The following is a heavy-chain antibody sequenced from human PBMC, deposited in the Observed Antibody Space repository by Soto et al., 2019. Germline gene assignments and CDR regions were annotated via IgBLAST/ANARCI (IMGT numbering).Heavy chain of an antibody. J-gene: IGHJ4*02. CDR2: ISWNSGNI. Sequence: EVQLEESGGALVQPGRSLRLSCAASGFTFDDYAMYWVRQVLGKGLEWVSSISWNSGNIDYADSVKGRFTTSRDNAENSLYLQMKSLRPEDTALYYCVRSKGGYSYGTPFDYWGQGTLVTVSS. V-gene: IGHV3-9*01. CDR1: GFTFDDYA. CDR3: VRSKGGYSYGTPFDY. D-gene: IGHD5-18*01.